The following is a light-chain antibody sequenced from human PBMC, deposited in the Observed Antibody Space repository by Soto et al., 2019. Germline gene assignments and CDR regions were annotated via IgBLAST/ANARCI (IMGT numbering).Light chain of an antibody. V-gene: IGKV3D-20*02. CDR3: QQRYVWLT. Sequence: EIVLTQSPGTLSLSPGERATLSCRASQSVSSSYLAWYQQKPGQAPRLLIYDASNRATGTPARFSGSGSGTDFTLTISSLEPEDSAVYYCQQRYVWLTFGGGTKVDI. J-gene: IGKJ4*01. CDR2: DAS. CDR1: QSVSSSY.